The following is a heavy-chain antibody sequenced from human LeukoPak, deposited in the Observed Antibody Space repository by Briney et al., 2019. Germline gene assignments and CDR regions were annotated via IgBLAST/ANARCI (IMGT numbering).Heavy chain of an antibody. CDR2: IYTSGST. J-gene: IGHJ6*03. Sequence: SETLSLTCTVSGGSISSYYWSWIRQPAGKGLEWIGRIYTSGSTNYNPSLKSRVTMSVNTSKNQFSLKLSSVTAADTAVYYCARVGVVVPAAISIYYYYYYMDVWGKGTTVTVSS. V-gene: IGHV4-4*07. CDR1: GGSISSYY. D-gene: IGHD2-2*02. CDR3: ARVGVVVPAAISIYYYYYYMDV.